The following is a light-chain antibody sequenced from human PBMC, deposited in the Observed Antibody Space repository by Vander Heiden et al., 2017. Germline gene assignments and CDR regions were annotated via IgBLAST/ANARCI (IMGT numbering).Light chain of an antibody. CDR3: QQYNTYLWT. V-gene: IGKV1-5*03. CDR2: KAS. Sequence: IPVTQSPSTLSASVGDRVTITCRASQSIGSWVAWYQQKPGKAPKLLIYKASNLESGVPSRFSGSGSGTEFTLTISSLQPDDPATYFCQQYNTYLWTFGQGTKVEFK. CDR1: QSIGSW. J-gene: IGKJ1*01.